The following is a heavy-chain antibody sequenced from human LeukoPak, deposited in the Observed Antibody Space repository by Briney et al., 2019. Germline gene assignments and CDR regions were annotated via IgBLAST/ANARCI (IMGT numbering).Heavy chain of an antibody. V-gene: IGHV1-69*13. J-gene: IGHJ4*02. CDR1: GYTFTSYG. CDR3: ARGRPVVGATISTPFDY. Sequence: ASVKVSCKASGYTFTSYGISWVRQAPGQGLEWMGGIIPIFGTANYAQKFQGRVTITADESTSTAYMELSSLRSEDTAVYYCARGRPVVGATISTPFDYWGQGTLVTVSS. CDR2: IIPIFGTA. D-gene: IGHD1-26*01.